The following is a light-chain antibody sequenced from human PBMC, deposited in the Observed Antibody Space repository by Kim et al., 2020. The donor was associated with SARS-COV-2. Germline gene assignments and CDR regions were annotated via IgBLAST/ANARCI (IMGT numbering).Light chain of an antibody. J-gene: IGKJ1*01. CDR3: QQRSSWWT. CDR1: QSVSSY. CDR2: DAS. V-gene: IGKV3-11*01. Sequence: IVLTQSPATLSLSPGERATLSCRASQSVSSYLAWYQQKPGQAPRLLIYDASNRATGIPARFSGSGSGTDFTLTISSLEPEDFAVYYCQQRSSWWTFGQGTKVYIK.